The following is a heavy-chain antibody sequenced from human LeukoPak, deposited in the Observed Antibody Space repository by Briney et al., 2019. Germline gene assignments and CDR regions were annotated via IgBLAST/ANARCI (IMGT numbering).Heavy chain of an antibody. CDR1: GLPIADFA. CDR3: AKESGKFDY. Sequence: GGSLRLSCVASGLPIADFAMHWARQAPGKGLEWVSLISGDGVSTFYADSVKGRFSISRGNSKNSLYLEMNSLRTEDAAMYYCAKESGKFDYWGQGTLVAVSS. CDR2: ISGDGVST. J-gene: IGHJ4*02. V-gene: IGHV3-43*02.